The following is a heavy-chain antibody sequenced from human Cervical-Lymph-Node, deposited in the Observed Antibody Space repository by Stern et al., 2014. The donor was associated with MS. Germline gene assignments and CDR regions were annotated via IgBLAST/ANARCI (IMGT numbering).Heavy chain of an antibody. V-gene: IGHV1-2*02. CDR2: INPNNGGP. Sequence: QVQLVQSGAEVRKPGASVTVSCKASGFPLSGYSIHWVRQAPGQGREWIVWINPNNGGPTYAQKFQGRVTMTRDTSMRAAYMELSSLRSDDTAVYYCARNNWFDSWGQGTLVTVSS. J-gene: IGHJ5*01. CDR1: GFPLSGYS. CDR3: ARNNWFDS.